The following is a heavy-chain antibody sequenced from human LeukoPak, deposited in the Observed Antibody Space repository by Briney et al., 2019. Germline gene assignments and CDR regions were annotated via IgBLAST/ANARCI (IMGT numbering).Heavy chain of an antibody. Sequence: GGSLRLSCAASGFTFSSYAMSWLRQAPGKGLEWVAAISGSGGRTYYADSVKGRFTISRDNSKNTLYLQMNSLRAEDTAVYYCAKHTGAMVRGVIPYWGQGTLVTVSS. CDR1: GFTFSSYA. J-gene: IGHJ4*02. CDR3: AKHTGAMVRGVIPY. V-gene: IGHV3-23*01. D-gene: IGHD3-10*01. CDR2: ISGSGGRT.